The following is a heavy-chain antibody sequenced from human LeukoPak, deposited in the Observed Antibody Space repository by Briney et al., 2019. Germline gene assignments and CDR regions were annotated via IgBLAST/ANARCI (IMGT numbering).Heavy chain of an antibody. J-gene: IGHJ4*02. D-gene: IGHD3-10*01. CDR1: GYTFTSYG. Sequence: GASVKVSCKASGYTFTSYGISWVRQAPGQGVEWMGGIIPIFGTANYAQKFQGRVTITTDESTSTAYMELSSLRSEDTAVYYCARETLWKDGSGSYMSYWGQGTLVTVSS. V-gene: IGHV1-69*05. CDR3: ARETLWKDGSGSYMSY. CDR2: IIPIFGTA.